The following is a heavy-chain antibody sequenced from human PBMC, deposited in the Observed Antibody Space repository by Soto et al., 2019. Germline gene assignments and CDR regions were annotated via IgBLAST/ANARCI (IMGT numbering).Heavy chain of an antibody. CDR2: MNPNSGNT. Sequence: QVQLVQSGAEVKKPGASVKVSCKASGYTFTSFDINWVRQASGQGLEWMGWMNPNSGNTGYAQKFQGRVTMTRNTSIDTAYMELSSLRSEDTAVYFCARGTDDYGDRRKPPTNWGQGTPVTVSS. J-gene: IGHJ4*02. CDR3: ARGTDDYGDRRKPPTN. V-gene: IGHV1-8*01. CDR1: GYTFTSFD. D-gene: IGHD4-17*01.